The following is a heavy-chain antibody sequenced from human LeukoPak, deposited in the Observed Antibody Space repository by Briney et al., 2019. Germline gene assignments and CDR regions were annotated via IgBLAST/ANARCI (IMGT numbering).Heavy chain of an antibody. V-gene: IGHV3-30-3*01. CDR3: ARGYCSSTRCHFDY. D-gene: IGHD2-2*01. Sequence: GGSLRLSCEASGXTFSSNAMHWVRQAPGKGLEWVAVISYDGSNKSYADSVKGRFTISRDNSKNTLYLQMDSLRAEDTAVYYCARGYCSSTRCHFDYWGQGTLVTVSS. CDR2: ISYDGSNK. J-gene: IGHJ4*02. CDR1: GXTFSSNA.